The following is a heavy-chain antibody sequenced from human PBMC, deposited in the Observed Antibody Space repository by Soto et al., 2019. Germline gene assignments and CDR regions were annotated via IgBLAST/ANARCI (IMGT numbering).Heavy chain of an antibody. J-gene: IGHJ4*02. CDR3: ARGQRHYDYIWGSYRPTSRFDY. CDR2: INHSGST. D-gene: IGHD3-16*02. Sequence: QVQLQQWGAGLLKPSETLSLTCAVYDGSFSGYYWSWIRQPPGKGLEWIGEINHSGSTNYNPSLKSRVTISVDTSKNQFSLKLSSVTAADTAVYYCARGQRHYDYIWGSYRPTSRFDYWGQGTLVTVSS. V-gene: IGHV4-34*01. CDR1: DGSFSGYY.